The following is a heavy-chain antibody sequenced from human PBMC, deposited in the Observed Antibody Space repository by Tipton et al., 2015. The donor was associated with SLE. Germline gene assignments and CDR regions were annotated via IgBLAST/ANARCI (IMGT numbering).Heavy chain of an antibody. CDR3: ARGRVTYSLRCYMDV. Sequence: TLSLTCTVSGGSISSSSYYWGWIRQPPGKGLEWIGSIYYTGSTYYNPSLKSRVTISVDTSKNQFSPKLSSVTAADTAVYYCARGRVTYSLRCYMDVWGKGTTVTVSS. J-gene: IGHJ6*03. CDR1: GGSISSSSYY. CDR2: IYYTGST. D-gene: IGHD1-26*01. V-gene: IGHV4-39*07.